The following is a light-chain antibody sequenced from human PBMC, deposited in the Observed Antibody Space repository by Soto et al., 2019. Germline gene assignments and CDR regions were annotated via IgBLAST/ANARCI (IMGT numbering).Light chain of an antibody. CDR1: SSDVGLYDY. J-gene: IGLJ1*01. Sequence: QSALTQPASVSGSPGQSITISCTGTSSDVGLYDYVSWYQQHPGKAPQLMIYAVSNRPSGVSNRFSASKSGNTASLFISGLQAEDEADYYCSSYKSDSSYVSGSGTKVTVL. CDR3: SSYKSDSSYV. CDR2: AVS. V-gene: IGLV2-14*01.